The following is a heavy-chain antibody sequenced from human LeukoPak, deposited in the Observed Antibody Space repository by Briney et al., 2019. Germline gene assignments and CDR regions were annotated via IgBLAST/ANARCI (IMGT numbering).Heavy chain of an antibody. CDR1: GYSISTGYY. CDR3: ARMYYDFWSGSPFYMDV. CDR2: FYHGGST. Sequence: SETLSLTCTVSGYSISTGYYWDWIRQPPGKERGWIGIFYHGGSTYYNPSLKSRVTISVETSKNQFSLKLSSVTAADTAVYYCARMYYDFWSGSPFYMDVWGKGTTVTVSS. D-gene: IGHD3-3*01. V-gene: IGHV4-38-2*02. J-gene: IGHJ6*03.